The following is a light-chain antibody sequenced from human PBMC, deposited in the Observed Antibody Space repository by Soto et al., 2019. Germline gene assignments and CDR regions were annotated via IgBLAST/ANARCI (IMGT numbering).Light chain of an antibody. CDR3: NSYPSSSTYVV. CDR1: SSDVGGYKY. CDR2: DVS. V-gene: IGLV2-14*01. Sequence: QSVLTQPASVSGSPGQSITISCTGTSSDVGGYKYVSWYQQHPGKAPKLMIYDVSNRPSGVSNRFSGSKSGNTASLTISGLQAEDEADYYCNSYPSSSTYVVFGGGTKLTVL. J-gene: IGLJ2*01.